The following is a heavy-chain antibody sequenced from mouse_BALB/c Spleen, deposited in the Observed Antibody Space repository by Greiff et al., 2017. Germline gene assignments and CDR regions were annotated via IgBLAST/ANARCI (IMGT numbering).Heavy chain of an antibody. D-gene: IGHD1-2*01. J-gene: IGHJ1*01. CDR3: ARGYGYVYWYFDV. Sequence: VQLQQSGAELVKPGASVKLSCTASGFNIKDTYMHWVKQRPEQGLEWIGRIDPANGNTKYDPKFQGKATITADTSSNTAYLQLSSLTSEDTAVYYCARGYGYVYWYFDVWGAGTTVTVSS. CDR2: IDPANGNT. V-gene: IGHV14-3*02. CDR1: GFNIKDTY.